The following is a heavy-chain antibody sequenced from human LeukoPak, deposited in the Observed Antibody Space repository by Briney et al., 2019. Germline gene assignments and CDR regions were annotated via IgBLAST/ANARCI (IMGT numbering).Heavy chain of an antibody. D-gene: IGHD1-14*01. CDR1: GFTFSSYW. V-gene: IGHV3-74*01. CDR3: ARDHDAVGTTIDH. Sequence: GGSLRLSCAASGFTFSSYWMHWVRQAPGEGLVWVSRIKSDGSVTWYADSVKGGFTISRDNAKNMLYLQMNSLRDEDTAVYFCARDHDAVGTTIDHWGQGTLDTVSS. CDR2: IKSDGSVT. J-gene: IGHJ4*02.